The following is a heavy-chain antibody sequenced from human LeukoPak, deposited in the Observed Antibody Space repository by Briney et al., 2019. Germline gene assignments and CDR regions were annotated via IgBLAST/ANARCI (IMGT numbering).Heavy chain of an antibody. CDR2: TYYSRST. D-gene: IGHD3-16*01. J-gene: IGHJ4*02. CDR1: SGSISSYY. V-gene: IGHV4-59*01. Sequence: PSETLSLTCTVSSGSISSYYWSWLPQPPGKGLGWLRYTYYSRSTNSKPSLKSRVTISVETSKNQFSLKLSSVSAADTAVYYCARAAYDYVWGSIDYWGQGTLVTVSS. CDR3: ARAAYDYVWGSIDY.